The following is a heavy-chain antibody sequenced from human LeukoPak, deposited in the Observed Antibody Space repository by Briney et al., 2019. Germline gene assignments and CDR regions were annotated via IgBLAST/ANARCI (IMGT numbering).Heavy chain of an antibody. CDR2: ISSSSSYI. J-gene: IGHJ2*01. Sequence: GGSLRLSCAASGFTFSDYSMSWVRQAPGKGLEWVSSISSSSSYIYYADSVKGRFTISRDNAKNSPSLQMNSLRAEDTAVYYCARVPGGDWHFDLWGRGTLVTVPS. V-gene: IGHV3-21*01. CDR1: GFTFSDYS. D-gene: IGHD3-16*01. CDR3: ARVPGGDWHFDL.